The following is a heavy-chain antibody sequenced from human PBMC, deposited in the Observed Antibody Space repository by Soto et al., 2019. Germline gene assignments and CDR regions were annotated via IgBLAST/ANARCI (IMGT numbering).Heavy chain of an antibody. Sequence: GEPLKISCKASVYNLTTYWIGWVRQMPGKGLEWMGIIYPGDSDTTYSPSFQGQVTISADKSFSTAYLQWSSLKASDTAMYYCARRGKSGTSFDYWGQGTLVTVSA. CDR3: ARRGKSGTSFDY. V-gene: IGHV5-51*01. D-gene: IGHD1-7*01. CDR1: VYNLTTYW. J-gene: IGHJ4*02. CDR2: IYPGDSDT.